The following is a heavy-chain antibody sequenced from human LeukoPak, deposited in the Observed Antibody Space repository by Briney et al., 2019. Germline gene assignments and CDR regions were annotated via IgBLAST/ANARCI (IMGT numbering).Heavy chain of an antibody. CDR1: GYTFIGYY. CDR3: ARYNWNDVVSALDS. J-gene: IGHJ4*02. Sequence: ASVNVSFKASGYTFIGYYIHWVRQAPGQGLEGMGWINPNNGATNYAQKFQGGVTITRDTSITTFYMEVSSLTSDDTAVFYCARYNWNDVVSALDSWGQGTLVTVSS. V-gene: IGHV1-2*02. CDR2: INPNNGAT. D-gene: IGHD1-1*01.